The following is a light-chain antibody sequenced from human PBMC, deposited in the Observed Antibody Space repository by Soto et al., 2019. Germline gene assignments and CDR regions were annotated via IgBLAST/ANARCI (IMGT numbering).Light chain of an antibody. V-gene: IGLV1-47*02. J-gene: IGLJ1*01. CDR1: SSNIGTNY. Sequence: QSVLTQPPSASGTPGQRVTISCSGSSSNIGTNYVNWYQHLPGTAPKLLIFSNYERPSGVPDRFSGSKSGTSAALAISGLRSEDEDDYYCAAWDDSVSGYVFGSGTKLTVL. CDR2: SNY. CDR3: AAWDDSVSGYV.